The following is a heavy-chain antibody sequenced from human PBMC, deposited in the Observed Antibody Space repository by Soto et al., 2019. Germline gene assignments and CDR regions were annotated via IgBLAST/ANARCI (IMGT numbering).Heavy chain of an antibody. CDR2: IDTSGST. D-gene: IGHD3-3*01. V-gene: IGHV4-4*07. CDR3: ARGGQDFWSGPFDY. CDR1: GGSISNYY. J-gene: IGHJ4*02. Sequence: SETLSLTCTVSGGSISNYYCNWIRQPAGKGLEWIGRIDTSGSTNYNPSLKSRVTMSVDASKQEFSLKLSSVTAADTALYYCARGGQDFWSGPFDYWGRGALVTVSS.